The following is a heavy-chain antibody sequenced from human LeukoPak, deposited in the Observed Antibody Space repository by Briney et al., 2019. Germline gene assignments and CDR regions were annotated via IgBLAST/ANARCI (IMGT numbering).Heavy chain of an antibody. CDR2: IHYSGST. V-gene: IGHV4-39*01. CDR1: GDSISSSSYF. CDR3: ARLRPKIY. Sequence: SETLSLTCTVSGDSISSSSYFWGWIRQPPGKGLEWIGSIHYSGSTYYIPSLKRRVTISVDTSKNQFSLKLSSVTAADTAVYYCARLRPKIYWGQGTLVSVSS. J-gene: IGHJ4*02.